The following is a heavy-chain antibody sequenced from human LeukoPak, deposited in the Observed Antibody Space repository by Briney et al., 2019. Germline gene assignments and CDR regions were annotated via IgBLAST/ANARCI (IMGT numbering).Heavy chain of an antibody. CDR2: IYYSGST. J-gene: IGHJ4*02. D-gene: IGHD3-22*01. CDR3: ARTTYDSSGYPGRGFDY. CDR1: GGSISNYY. V-gene: IGHV4-59*08. Sequence: TSETLSLTCAVSGGSISNYYWSWIRQPPGQALEWIGYIYYSGSTNYNPSLKSRVTISVDTSKNQFSLKLSSVTAADTAVYYCARTTYDSSGYPGRGFDYWGQGTLVTVSS.